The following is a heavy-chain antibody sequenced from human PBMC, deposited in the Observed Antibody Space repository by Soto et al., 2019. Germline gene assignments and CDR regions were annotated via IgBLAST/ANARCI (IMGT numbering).Heavy chain of an antibody. V-gene: IGHV3-48*01. CDR2: ISTSSTM. CDR1: GFTFSSYR. J-gene: IGHJ6*02. D-gene: IGHD1-1*01. Sequence: EVQLEESGGGLVQPGGSLRLSCAASGFTFSSYRMNWVRQAPGKGLEWVSYISTSSTMYYADSVKGRFTISRDNAKNSLYLQMNSLRAEDTAVYYCARGTGGMDVWGQGTTVTVSS. CDR3: ARGTGGMDV.